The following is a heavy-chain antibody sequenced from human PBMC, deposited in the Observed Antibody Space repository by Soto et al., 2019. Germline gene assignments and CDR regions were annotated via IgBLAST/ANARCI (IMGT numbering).Heavy chain of an antibody. Sequence: PGESLKISCKGSGYSFTSYWIGWVRQMPGKGLEWMGIIYPGDSDTRYSPSFQGQVTISADKSISTAYLQWSSLKASDTAMYYCARHSLPGGNQSYYYYYGMDVWGQGTTVTVYS. CDR2: IYPGDSDT. D-gene: IGHD1-1*01. J-gene: IGHJ6*02. V-gene: IGHV5-51*01. CDR1: GYSFTSYW. CDR3: ARHSLPGGNQSYYYYYGMDV.